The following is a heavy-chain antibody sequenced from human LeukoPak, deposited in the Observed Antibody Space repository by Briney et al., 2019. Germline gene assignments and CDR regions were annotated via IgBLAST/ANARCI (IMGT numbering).Heavy chain of an antibody. J-gene: IGHJ4*02. V-gene: IGHV3-53*01. Sequence: GGSLRLSCGASGFTVSSNYMSWVRQAPGKGLEWVSVIYSGGSTYYADSVKGRFTISRDNSKNTLYLQMNSLRAEDTAVYYCARVGDYYDSEGLDYWGQGTLVTVSS. CDR3: ARVGDYYDSEGLDY. CDR1: GFTVSSNY. CDR2: IYSGGST. D-gene: IGHD3-22*01.